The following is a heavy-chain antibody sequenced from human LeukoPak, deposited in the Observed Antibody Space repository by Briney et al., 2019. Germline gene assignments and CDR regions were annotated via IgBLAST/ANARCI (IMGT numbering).Heavy chain of an antibody. CDR1: GFTFSSYA. J-gene: IGHJ4*02. CDR2: ISGSGGST. D-gene: IGHD4-23*01. CDR3: AKSPRGGNLLWDY. Sequence: PGGSLRLSCAASGFTFSSYAMSWVRQATGKGLEWVSAISGSGGSTYYADSVKGRFTISRDNSKNTLYLQMNSLRAEDTAVYYCAKSPRGGNLLWDYWGQGTLVTVSS. V-gene: IGHV3-23*01.